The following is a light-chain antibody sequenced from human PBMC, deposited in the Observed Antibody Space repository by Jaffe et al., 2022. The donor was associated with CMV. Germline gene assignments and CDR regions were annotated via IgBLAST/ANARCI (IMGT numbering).Light chain of an antibody. J-gene: IGKJ1*01. CDR3: QQSDNFPWT. CDR2: AST. CDR1: QSISTF. Sequence: DIQITQSPSSLSAFVGDSVTITCRASQSISTFLSWFQQKPGKAPKLLIYASTSLQSGVPSRFRGSGSGTDFTLAISSLQPEDFATYFCQQSDNFPWTFGQGTKVEIK. V-gene: IGKV1-39*01.